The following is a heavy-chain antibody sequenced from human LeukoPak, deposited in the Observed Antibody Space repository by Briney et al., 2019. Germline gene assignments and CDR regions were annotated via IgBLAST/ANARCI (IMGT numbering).Heavy chain of an antibody. J-gene: IGHJ4*02. D-gene: IGHD3-22*01. CDR1: GFTFSSYD. Sequence: GGSLRLSCAASGFTFSSYDMHWVRQATGKGLEWVSAIGTAGDTYYPGSVKGRFTISRENAKNSLYLQMNSLRAGDTAVYYCARAPSLYYYDNSGLDYWGQGTLVTVSS. CDR2: IGTAGDT. V-gene: IGHV3-13*01. CDR3: ARAPSLYYYDNSGLDY.